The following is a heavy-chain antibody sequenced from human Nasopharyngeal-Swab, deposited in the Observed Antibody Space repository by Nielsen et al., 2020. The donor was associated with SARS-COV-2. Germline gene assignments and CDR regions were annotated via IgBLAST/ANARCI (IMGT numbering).Heavy chain of an antibody. CDR3: ARDCSTSSCHLV. V-gene: IGHV1-18*01. D-gene: IGHD2-2*01. J-gene: IGHJ4*02. CDR2: NSPYHSKA. CDR1: GTYV. Sequence: ASVKVSCKTSGTYVISWVRQAPGQGLEWVGRNSPYHSKANYAQNIQGRATMTTDTSTSTAYMELSSLRSDDTAVYYCARDCSTSSCHLVWGQGTLVTVSS.